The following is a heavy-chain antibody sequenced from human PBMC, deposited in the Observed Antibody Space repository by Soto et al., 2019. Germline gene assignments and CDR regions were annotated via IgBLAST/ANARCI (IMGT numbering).Heavy chain of an antibody. J-gene: IGHJ4*02. CDR1: GGSVSSGSYY. CDR3: ARYTSGWPYYFDN. Sequence: PSETLSLTCTVSGGSVSSGSYYWTWIRQPPGKGLESIGYIYYSGSTNYNHSLKSRVTISVDRSKNQFSLDLSSVTAADTAVYYCARYTSGWPYYFDNWGPGTLVTVSS. D-gene: IGHD6-19*01. V-gene: IGHV4-61*01. CDR2: IYYSGST.